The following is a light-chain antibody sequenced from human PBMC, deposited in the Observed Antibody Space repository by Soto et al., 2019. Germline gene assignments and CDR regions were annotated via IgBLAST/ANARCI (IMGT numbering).Light chain of an antibody. CDR2: DAS. Sequence: EIVLTQTPATLSLSPGERATLSCRASQSVSSYLAWYQQKPGQAPRLLNYDASNRATGIPARFSGSGSGTDFTLTISGLEPEDFAVYYCQQRSNWPWTFGQGTKVEIK. CDR3: QQRSNWPWT. V-gene: IGKV3-11*01. J-gene: IGKJ1*01. CDR1: QSVSSY.